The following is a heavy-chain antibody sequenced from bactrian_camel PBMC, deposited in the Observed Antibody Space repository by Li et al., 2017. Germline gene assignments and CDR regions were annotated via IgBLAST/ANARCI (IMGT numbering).Heavy chain of an antibody. CDR2: IDSDGST. CDR1: GITEGTNC. Sequence: HVQLVESGGGSVQAGGSLRLSCEVSGITEGTNCIGWFRQDPGKEREGVACIDSDGSTNYADPVKGRFTISKDNAKNTLYLQMNSLRSEDTALYYCAGAASGLGTLAAMVQYNYWGQGTQVTVS. CDR3: AGAASGLGTLAAMVQYNY. V-gene: IGHV3S55*01. J-gene: IGHJ4*01. D-gene: IGHD5*01.